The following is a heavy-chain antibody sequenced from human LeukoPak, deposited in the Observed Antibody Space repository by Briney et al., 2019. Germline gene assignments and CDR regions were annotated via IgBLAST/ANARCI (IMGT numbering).Heavy chain of an antibody. J-gene: IGHJ4*02. CDR1: GFTVSSNY. CDR3: ARSRRQWLDFDY. CDR2: IYSGGST. D-gene: IGHD6-19*01. V-gene: IGHV3-53*01. Sequence: GGSLRLSCAASGFTVSSNYMSWVRQAPGKGLEWVSVIYSGGSTYYADSVKGRFTIPGDNSKNTLYLQMNSLRAEDTAVYYCARSRRQWLDFDYWGQGTLVTVSS.